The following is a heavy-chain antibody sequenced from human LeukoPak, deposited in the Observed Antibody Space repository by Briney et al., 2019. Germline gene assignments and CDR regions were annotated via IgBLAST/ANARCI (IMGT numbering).Heavy chain of an antibody. CDR2: IIPILGIA. V-gene: IGHV1-69*02. J-gene: IGHJ4*02. Sequence: ASVKVSCKASGYTFTTYYMHWVRQAPGQGLEWMGRIIPILGIANYAQKFQGRVTITADKSTSTAYMELSSLRSEDTAVYYCASAYSGSYGNDYWGQGTLVTVSS. CDR1: GYTFTTYY. D-gene: IGHD1-26*01. CDR3: ASAYSGSYGNDY.